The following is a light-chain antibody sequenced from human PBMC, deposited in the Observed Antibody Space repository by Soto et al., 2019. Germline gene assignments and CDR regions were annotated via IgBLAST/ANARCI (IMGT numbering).Light chain of an antibody. CDR1: QSVSSSS. CDR2: GAS. J-gene: IGKJ1*01. CDR3: LQDYNYPWT. Sequence: EIVLTQSPGTLYLSPGERATLSCRASQSVSSSSLAWYQQKPGQAPRLLIYGASTRATGIPVRFSGSGFGTEFTLTISSLQSEDFAVYYCLQDYNYPWTFGQGTKVDIK. V-gene: IGKV3D-7*01.